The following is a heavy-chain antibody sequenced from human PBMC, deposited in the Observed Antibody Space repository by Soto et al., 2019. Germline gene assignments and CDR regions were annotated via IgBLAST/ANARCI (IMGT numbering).Heavy chain of an antibody. J-gene: IGHJ3*02. V-gene: IGHV1-18*01. D-gene: IGHD3-22*01. CDR1: GYTFTSYG. Sequence: GASVKVSCKASGYTFTSYGISWVRQAPGQGLEWMGWISAYNGNTNYAQKLQGRVTMTTDTSTSTAYMELRSLRSDDTAVYYCAREYKYYYDSSGYSDAFDIWGQGTMVIVSS. CDR3: AREYKYYYDSSGYSDAFDI. CDR2: ISAYNGNT.